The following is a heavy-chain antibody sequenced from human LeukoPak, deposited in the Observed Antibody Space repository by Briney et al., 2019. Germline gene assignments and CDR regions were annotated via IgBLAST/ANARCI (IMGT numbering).Heavy chain of an antibody. V-gene: IGHV4-61*02. CDR2: IYTSGST. Sequence: PSETLSLTCTVSGGSISSGSYYWRWIRQPAGKGLEWIGRIYTSGSTNYNPSLKSRVPISVDTSKNQFSLKLSSVTAADTAVYYCARGVPLRDCTNGVCPPDRAPFDYWGQGTLLTVSS. D-gene: IGHD2-8*01. J-gene: IGHJ4*02. CDR3: ARGVPLRDCTNGVCPPDRAPFDY. CDR1: GGSISSGSYY.